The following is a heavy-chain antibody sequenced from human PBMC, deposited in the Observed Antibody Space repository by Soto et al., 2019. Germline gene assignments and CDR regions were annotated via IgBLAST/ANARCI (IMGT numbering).Heavy chain of an antibody. D-gene: IGHD2-15*01. V-gene: IGHV4-59*08. CDR3: ARHDLGYCSGGSCYNNWFDP. CDR2: IYYSGST. J-gene: IGHJ5*02. CDR1: GGSISSYY. Sequence: ETLSLTCTVSGGSISSYYWSWIRQPPGKGLEWIGYIYYSGSTNYNPSLKSRVTISVDTSKNQFSLKLSSVTAADTAVYYCARHDLGYCSGGSCYNNWFDPWGQGTLVTVSS.